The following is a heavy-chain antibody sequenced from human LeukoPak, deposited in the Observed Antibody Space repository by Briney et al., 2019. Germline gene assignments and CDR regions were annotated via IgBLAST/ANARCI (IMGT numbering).Heavy chain of an antibody. CDR1: GGSISSGNYY. J-gene: IGHJ4*02. CDR3: ARVGCSGGSCYNYFDY. CDR2: IYSSGST. D-gene: IGHD2-15*01. V-gene: IGHV4-61*02. Sequence: SETLSLTCTVSGGSISSGNYYWSWIRQPAGKGLEWIGRIYSSGSTNYNPSLKSRVTISEDTSKNQFSLKLTSVTAADTAVYYCARVGCSGGSCYNYFDYWGQGTLVTVSS.